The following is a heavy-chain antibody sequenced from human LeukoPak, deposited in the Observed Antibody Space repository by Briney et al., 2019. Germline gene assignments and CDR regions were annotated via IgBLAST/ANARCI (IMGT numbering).Heavy chain of an antibody. CDR2: INPNSGGI. CDR1: GYTFTGYY. D-gene: IGHD5-24*01. V-gene: IGHV1-2*02. J-gene: IGHJ4*02. Sequence: ASVKVSCKASGYTFTGYYMHWVRQAPGQGLEWMGWINPNSGGINYAQKFQGRVTMTRDTSISTAYMELSRLRSDDTAVYYCARVKGATSPLDYWGQGTLVTVSS. CDR3: ARVKGATSPLDY.